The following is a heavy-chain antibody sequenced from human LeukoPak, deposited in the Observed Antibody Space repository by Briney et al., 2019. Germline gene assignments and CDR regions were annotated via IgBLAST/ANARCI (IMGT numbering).Heavy chain of an antibody. CDR3: ARRRLGYCSSTSCYLDP. Sequence: SETLSLTCAVYGGSFSGYYWSWIRQPPGKGLEWIGEINHSGSTDYNPSLKGRVTISVDTSKNQFSLKLSSVTAADTAVYYCARRRLGYCSSTSCYLDPWGQGTLVTVSS. J-gene: IGHJ5*02. CDR1: GGSFSGYY. V-gene: IGHV4-34*01. CDR2: INHSGST. D-gene: IGHD2-2*01.